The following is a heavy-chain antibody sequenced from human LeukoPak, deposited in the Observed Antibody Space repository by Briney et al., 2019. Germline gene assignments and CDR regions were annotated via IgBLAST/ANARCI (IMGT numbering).Heavy chain of an antibody. CDR2: ISVDGRST. V-gene: IGHV3-74*03. J-gene: IGHJ4*02. CDR1: GFSLNSYL. D-gene: IGHD6-13*01. Sequence: GGSLRLSCEAYGFSLNSYLMHWVRQAPGEGPVWVSRISVDGRSTAYADSVKGRFTISRDNAKNTLYLGMNSLRADDTAVYYCAREGYSTGWYFFDNWVRGTRVSVCS. CDR3: AREGYSTGWYFFDN.